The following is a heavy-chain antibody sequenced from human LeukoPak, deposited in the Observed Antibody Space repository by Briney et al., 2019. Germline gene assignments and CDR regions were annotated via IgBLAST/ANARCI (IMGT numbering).Heavy chain of an antibody. CDR2: INTDGSST. V-gene: IGHV3-74*01. Sequence: PGGSLRLSCAASGFTFSRYWMHWVRQAPGKGLVWVSRINTDGSSTSYADSVKGRFTISRDNAKNTLYLQMNSLRAGDTAVYYCARGGSPPEALGDAFDIWGQGTMVTVSS. D-gene: IGHD1-26*01. CDR3: ARGGSPPEALGDAFDI. CDR1: GFTFSRYW. J-gene: IGHJ3*02.